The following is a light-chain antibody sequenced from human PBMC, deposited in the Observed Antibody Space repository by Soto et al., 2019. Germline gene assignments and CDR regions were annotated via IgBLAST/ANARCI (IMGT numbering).Light chain of an antibody. J-gene: IGLJ1*01. CDR1: SSDVGGYHY. CDR3: QSYDSSLSAYV. V-gene: IGLV2-8*01. Sequence: QSALTQPPSASGSPGRSVTISCTGSSSDVGGYHYVSWYQQHPGKAPKLMIYEVTKRPSGVPGRFSGSKSGTSASLAITGLQAEDEADYYCQSYDSSLSAYVFGTGTKVTV. CDR2: EVT.